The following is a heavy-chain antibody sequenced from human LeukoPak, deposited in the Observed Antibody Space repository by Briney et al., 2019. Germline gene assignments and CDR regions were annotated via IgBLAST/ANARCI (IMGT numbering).Heavy chain of an antibody. J-gene: IGHJ4*02. CDR3: ARAGPYYYGSGSYYYFDY. CDR2: IIPIFGTA. Sequence: GASVKVSCKVSGYTLTELSMHWVRQAPGQGLEWMGGIIPIFGTANYAQKFQGRVTITADESTSTAYMELSSLRSEDTAVYYCARAGPYYYGSGSYYYFDYWGQGTLVTVSS. V-gene: IGHV1-69*13. CDR1: GYTLTELS. D-gene: IGHD3-10*01.